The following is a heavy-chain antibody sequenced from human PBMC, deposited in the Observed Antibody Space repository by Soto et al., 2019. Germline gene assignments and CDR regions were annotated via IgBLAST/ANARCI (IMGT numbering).Heavy chain of an antibody. V-gene: IGHV4-61*08. CDR2: IYYSGST. Sequence: SETLSLTCTVSGGSVSSGDYFWSWLRQSPGKRLEWIAYIYYSGSTNYNPSLKSRATISVDTSESQVSLTLTSMTAADAALYYCARSPNYYYYGFDVWGQGTAVTVSS. D-gene: IGHD3-10*01. CDR1: GGSVSSGDYF. CDR3: ARSPNYYYYGFDV. J-gene: IGHJ6*02.